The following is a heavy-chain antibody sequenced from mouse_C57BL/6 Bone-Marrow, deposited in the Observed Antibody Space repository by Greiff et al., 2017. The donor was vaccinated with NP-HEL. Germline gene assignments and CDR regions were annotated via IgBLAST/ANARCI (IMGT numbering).Heavy chain of an antibody. CDR3: ARYYGSSYYLDY. D-gene: IGHD1-1*01. Sequence: VQGVESGAELVKPGASVKISCKASGYAFSSYWMNWVKQRPGKGLEWIGQIYPGDGDTNYNGKFKGQATLTADTSSSTAYMPLSSLTSEDSAVYICARYYGSSYYLDYWGQGTTLTVSS. V-gene: IGHV1-80*01. CDR2: IYPGDGDT. J-gene: IGHJ2*01. CDR1: GYAFSSYW.